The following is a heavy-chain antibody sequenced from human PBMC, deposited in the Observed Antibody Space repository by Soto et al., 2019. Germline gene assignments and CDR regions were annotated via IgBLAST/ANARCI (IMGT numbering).Heavy chain of an antibody. CDR2: INWDGRIA. CDR3: AKDEGAAVESPGD. V-gene: IGHV3-43*01. J-gene: IGHJ4*01. CDR1: GFIFDDFT. Sequence: PGGSLRLSCAASGFIFDDFTMHWVRLVPGKGLQWVSYINWDGRIAMYADSVEGRFTISRDNTNNHLYLQMNSLRSDDTALYYCAKDEGAAVESPGDWGHGTLVTVSS. D-gene: IGHD6-13*01.